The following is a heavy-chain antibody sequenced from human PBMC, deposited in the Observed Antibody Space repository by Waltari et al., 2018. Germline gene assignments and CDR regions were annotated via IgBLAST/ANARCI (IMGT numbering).Heavy chain of an antibody. D-gene: IGHD6-19*01. J-gene: IGHJ4*02. CDR1: GFTFSSFC. CDR3: ATSGWYCFDY. V-gene: IGHV3-7*01. Sequence: EVQLVESGGGLVQPGGSLRLSCAASGFTFSSFCMHWVRQTPGKGMDGVDGKKEKGRVNNYADSVKGRLTMQRDSAKNALYVQNNSVRAEETAVDYCATSGWYCFDYWGQGTMVTVSS. CDR2: KKEKGRVN.